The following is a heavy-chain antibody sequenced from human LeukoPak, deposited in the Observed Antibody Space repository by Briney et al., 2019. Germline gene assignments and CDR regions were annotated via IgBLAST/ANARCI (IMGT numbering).Heavy chain of an antibody. CDR1: GFTFSSYS. D-gene: IGHD3-10*01. CDR3: AKVVHSLDY. J-gene: IGHJ4*02. CDR2: ISSSSSTI. Sequence: GGSLRLSCAASGFTFSSYSMNWVRQAPGKGLEWVSYISSSSSTIYYADSVKGRFTISRDNAKNSLYLQMNSLRAEDTAVYYCAKVVHSLDYWGQGTLVTVSS. V-gene: IGHV3-48*01.